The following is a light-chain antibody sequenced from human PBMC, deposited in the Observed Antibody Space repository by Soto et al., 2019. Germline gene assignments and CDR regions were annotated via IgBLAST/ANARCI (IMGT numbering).Light chain of an antibody. J-gene: IGKJ4*01. V-gene: IGKV3-20*01. CDR3: QQYCNSLT. CDR1: QSVNSRY. CDR2: GAS. Sequence: EVVLTQSPGTLSLSPGERATLSCRASQSVNSRYLAWYQQRYGQAPRLLIYGASFRATGIPDRSSGSGSGTDFTLTITRLEPEGIALYFCQQYCNSLTFGGGTQVEIK.